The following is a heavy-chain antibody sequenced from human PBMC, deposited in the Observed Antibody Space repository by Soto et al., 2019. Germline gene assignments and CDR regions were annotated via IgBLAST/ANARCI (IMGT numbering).Heavy chain of an antibody. CDR1: GFTFSTYT. CDR2: ISSGSSYI. Sequence: GGSLRLSCAASGFTFSTYTMNWVRQAPGKGLEWISSISSGSSYIYYVDSVKGRFTISRDNPKNTLYLQMNSLRVGDMGVYYCARPPHGMDVWGQGTTVTVSS. V-gene: IGHV3-21*04. CDR3: ARPPHGMDV. J-gene: IGHJ6*02.